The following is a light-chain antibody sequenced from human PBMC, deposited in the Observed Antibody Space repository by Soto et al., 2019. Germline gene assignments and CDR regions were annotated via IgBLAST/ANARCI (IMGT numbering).Light chain of an antibody. J-gene: IGKJ2*01. CDR2: GAS. Sequence: EVVMTQSPATLSVSPGERATLSCRASQSVSRKLAWYQQRPGQAPRLLIYGASTRATGIPARFSGSGSGTEFTLTISSLQSEDFAVYYCQQYDNWPPVTFGQGTKLEIK. CDR3: QQYDNWPPVT. V-gene: IGKV3-15*01. CDR1: QSVSRK.